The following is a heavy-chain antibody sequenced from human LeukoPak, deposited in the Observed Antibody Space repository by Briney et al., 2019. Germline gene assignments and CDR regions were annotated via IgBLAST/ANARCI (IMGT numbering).Heavy chain of an antibody. J-gene: IGHJ6*02. V-gene: IGHV1-69*13. CDR1: GGTFSNYA. CDR2: IIPIFGTA. D-gene: IGHD3-22*01. Sequence: SVKVSCKASGGTFSNYAVSWVRQAPGQGLEWMGGIIPIFGTANYAQKFQGRVTITADESTSMAYMELSSLRSEDTAVYYCARDSRYYYDRSGYYSYYYYGMDVWGQGTTVTV. CDR3: ARDSRYYYDRSGYYSYYYYGMDV.